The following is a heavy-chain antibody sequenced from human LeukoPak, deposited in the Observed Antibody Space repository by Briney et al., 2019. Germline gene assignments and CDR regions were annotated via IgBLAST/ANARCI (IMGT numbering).Heavy chain of an antibody. J-gene: IGHJ4*02. Sequence: GASVKVSCKAFGYTFTSFGLSWLRQAPGQGLEWMGWISTYNGNTNYAQNLQGRVTMTTDTSTRTAYMDLRSLRSDDPAVYYCAIRTGTYPYYFDYWGQGTLVTVSS. CDR1: GYTFTSFG. D-gene: IGHD1-26*01. CDR2: ISTYNGNT. V-gene: IGHV1-18*01. CDR3: AIRTGTYPYYFDY.